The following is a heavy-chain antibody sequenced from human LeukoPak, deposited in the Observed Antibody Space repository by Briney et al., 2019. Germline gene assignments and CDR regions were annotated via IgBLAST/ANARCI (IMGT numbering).Heavy chain of an antibody. CDR3: AREDGYNSGVFDY. J-gene: IGHJ4*02. V-gene: IGHV3-30*02. CDR1: GFTFNNYG. CDR2: IHYDGSNK. Sequence: PGGSLRLSCAASGFTFNNYGMHWVRQAPGKGLEWVACIHYDGSNKYYTDSLKGRFTISRDNSKNMLYLQMNSLRAEDTAVYYCAREDGYNSGVFDYWGQGTLVTVSS. D-gene: IGHD5-24*01.